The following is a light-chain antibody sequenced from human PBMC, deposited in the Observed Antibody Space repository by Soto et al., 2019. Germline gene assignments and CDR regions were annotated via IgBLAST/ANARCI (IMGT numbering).Light chain of an antibody. CDR1: QDISNY. J-gene: IGKJ5*01. Sequence: DIQMTQSPSSLSASVGDRVTITCQASQDISNYLNWYQQKPGKVPKLLIYDASNLETGVPSRFGGSGSGTDFTSTISSLQPEDIDTYYCQQYDNLPITSAQRTRLEIK. V-gene: IGKV1-33*01. CDR3: QQYDNLPIT. CDR2: DAS.